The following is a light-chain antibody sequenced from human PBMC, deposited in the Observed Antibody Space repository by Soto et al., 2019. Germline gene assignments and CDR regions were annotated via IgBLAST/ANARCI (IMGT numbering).Light chain of an antibody. Sequence: DIVMTQSPDSLAVSLGERATINCRSNQSVLYNSNDKNYLAWYQQKPGQPPALLIYWASTRASGVPDRFSGSGSGTDFALTISTLQAEDVAVYFCHQYYLTPYTFGQGTKLEI. V-gene: IGKV4-1*01. CDR3: HQYYLTPYT. J-gene: IGKJ2*01. CDR1: QSVLYNSNDKNY. CDR2: WAS.